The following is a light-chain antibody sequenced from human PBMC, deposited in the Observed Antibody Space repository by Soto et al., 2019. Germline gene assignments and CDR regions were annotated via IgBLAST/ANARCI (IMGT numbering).Light chain of an antibody. CDR1: SSDVGGYNY. J-gene: IGLJ2*01. CDR3: SSYVRNRDIL. Sequence: QSALTQPPSAAGSPGQSVGSACTGSSSDVGGYNYVSWYQQHPGKAPKLMIYEVSKRPSGVPDRFSGSKSGNTASLTVSGLQAEDEADYYGSSYVRNRDILFGGGTQLTVL. CDR2: EVS. V-gene: IGLV2-8*01.